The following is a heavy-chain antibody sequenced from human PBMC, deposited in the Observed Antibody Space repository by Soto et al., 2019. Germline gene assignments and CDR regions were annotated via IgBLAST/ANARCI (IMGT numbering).Heavy chain of an antibody. V-gene: IGHV1-18*01. J-gene: IGHJ6*02. CDR2: ISPYTGNT. D-gene: IGHD3-16*01. Sequence: QVQLVQSGDEVKKPGASVKVSCKASGYIFVNYGIAWVRQAPGQGLEWMGWISPYTGNTHSATKVQGRLTMTTDTXXSPAYMDLGSLTSDDTAVYYCVMVDNYVTPTPQDVWGQGTTVTVSS. CDR3: VMVDNYVTPTPQDV. CDR1: GYIFVNYG.